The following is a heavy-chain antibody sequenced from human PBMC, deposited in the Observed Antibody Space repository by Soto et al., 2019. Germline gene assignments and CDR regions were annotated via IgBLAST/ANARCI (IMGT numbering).Heavy chain of an antibody. CDR1: GYSFTDYH. CDR2: INPKSGGT. V-gene: IGHV1-2*04. J-gene: IGHJ5*01. CDR3: SMVDSTDCSNVFCSFLYNRYMYA. Sequence: ASVKASCKASGYSFTDYHIHWVRQAPGQGLEWLGRINPKSGGTSTAQKFQGWVTMTTDTSISTASMELTRLTSDDTAIYYFSMVDSTDCSNVFCSFLYNRYMYAWG. D-gene: IGHD2-8*01.